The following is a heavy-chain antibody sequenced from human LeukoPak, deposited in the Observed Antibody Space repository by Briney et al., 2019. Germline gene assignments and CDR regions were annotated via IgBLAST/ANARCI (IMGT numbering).Heavy chain of an antibody. V-gene: IGHV4-39*07. J-gene: IGHJ4*02. CDR3: ARGQGEDSSGYHFDY. CDR1: GGSISSSSYY. Sequence: SETLSLTCTVSGGSISSSSYYWGWIRQPPGKGLEWIGSIYYSGSTYYNPSLKSRVTISVDTSKNQFSLKLSSVTAADTAVYYCARGQGEDSSGYHFDYWGQGTLVTVSS. D-gene: IGHD3-22*01. CDR2: IYYSGST.